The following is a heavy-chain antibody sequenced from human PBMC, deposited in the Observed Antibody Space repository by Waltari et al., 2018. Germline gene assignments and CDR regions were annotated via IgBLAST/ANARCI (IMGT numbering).Heavy chain of an antibody. Sequence: QVQLQQWGAGLLKPSETLSLTCAVYGGSFSGYYWSWIRQPPGKGLEWLGEINHSGSTNSTPSLKGRVPLSVDTSKNQFSLKLSAVTAADTAVYYCARGVGYYYYYMDVWGKGTTVTVS. CDR3: ARGVGYYYYYMDV. CDR1: GGSFSGYY. V-gene: IGHV4-34*01. CDR2: INHSGST. J-gene: IGHJ6*03.